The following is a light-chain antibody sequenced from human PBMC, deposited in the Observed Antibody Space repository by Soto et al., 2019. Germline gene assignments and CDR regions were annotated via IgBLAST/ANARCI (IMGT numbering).Light chain of an antibody. CDR3: QQTYSNPLT. Sequence: DIQMTQSPSSLSASVGDRVNITCRASQHINNYLHWYQQKSGRAPKLLIYAASNLQSGVPSRFSGSGSGTDFTLTISSLRPEDFATYFCQQTYSNPLTFGGGTKVDI. CDR2: AAS. V-gene: IGKV1-39*01. J-gene: IGKJ4*01. CDR1: QHINNY.